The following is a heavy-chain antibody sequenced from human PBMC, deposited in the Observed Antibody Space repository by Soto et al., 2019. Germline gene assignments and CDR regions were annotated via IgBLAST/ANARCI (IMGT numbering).Heavy chain of an antibody. CDR3: ARDPLRSGSSHFDY. CDR2: ISSSSYI. J-gene: IGHJ4*02. D-gene: IGHD3-10*01. Sequence: PGGSLRLSCAASGFTFSSYSMNWVRQAPGKGLEWVSSISSSSYIYYADSVKGRFTISRDNSKNTLYLQMNSLRAEDTAVYYCARDPLRSGSSHFDYWGQGTLVTVSS. CDR1: GFTFSSYS. V-gene: IGHV3-21*01.